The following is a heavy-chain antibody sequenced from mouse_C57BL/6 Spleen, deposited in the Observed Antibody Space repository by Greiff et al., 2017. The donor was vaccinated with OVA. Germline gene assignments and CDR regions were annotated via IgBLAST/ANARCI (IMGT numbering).Heavy chain of an antibody. D-gene: IGHD1-1*01. CDR2: INPSNGGT. Sequence: QVQLQQPGTELVKPGASVKLSCKASGYTFTSYWMHWVKQRPGQGLEWIGNINPSNGGTNYNEKFKSKATLTVDKSSSTAYMQLSSLTSEDSAVYDCAREAYGSRNWYFDVWGTGTTVTVSS. V-gene: IGHV1-53*01. CDR3: AREAYGSRNWYFDV. CDR1: GYTFTSYW. J-gene: IGHJ1*03.